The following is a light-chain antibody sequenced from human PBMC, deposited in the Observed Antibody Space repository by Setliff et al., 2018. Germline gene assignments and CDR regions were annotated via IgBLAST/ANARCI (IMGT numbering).Light chain of an antibody. CDR3: LSYTSKTTHAL. CDR1: SSDVGTYNF. V-gene: IGLV2-14*03. J-gene: IGLJ2*01. CDR2: EVT. Sequence: QSVLTQPAAVSGSPRQSITISCTGTSSDVGTYNFVSWYQQHPAKAPKLLIYEVTKRPSGVSDRFSGSKSGNTASLTISGLQAEDEADYYCLSYTSKTTHALFGGGTK.